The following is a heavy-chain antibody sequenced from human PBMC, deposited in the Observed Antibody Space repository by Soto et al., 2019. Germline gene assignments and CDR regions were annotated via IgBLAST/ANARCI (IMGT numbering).Heavy chain of an antibody. Sequence: QVQLVQSGAEVKKPGASVKVSCKASGYTFTSYGISWVRQAPGQGLEWMGWISAYNGNTNYAQKLQGRVTMTTDTSTSTAYMELRSLRSEDTAVYYCARDGLWCGKPMRDYGMDVWGQGTTVTVSS. CDR2: ISAYNGNT. CDR3: ARDGLWCGKPMRDYGMDV. J-gene: IGHJ6*02. V-gene: IGHV1-18*04. CDR1: GYTFTSYG. D-gene: IGHD3-10*01.